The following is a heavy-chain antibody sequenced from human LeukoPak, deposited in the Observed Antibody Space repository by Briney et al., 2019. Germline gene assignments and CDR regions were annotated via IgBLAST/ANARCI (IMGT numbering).Heavy chain of an antibody. D-gene: IGHD2-15*01. V-gene: IGHV3-21*01. CDR3: VRDGGLHTNFDY. CDR2: ISSISSYI. Sequence: GRSLRLSCAASGFTFSSYSMNWVSQAPGKGLEWVSSISSISSYIYYADSVKGRFTISRDNAKNSLYLQMNSLRGEDTAVYYCVRDGGLHTNFDYWGQGTLVTVSS. J-gene: IGHJ4*02. CDR1: GFTFSSYS.